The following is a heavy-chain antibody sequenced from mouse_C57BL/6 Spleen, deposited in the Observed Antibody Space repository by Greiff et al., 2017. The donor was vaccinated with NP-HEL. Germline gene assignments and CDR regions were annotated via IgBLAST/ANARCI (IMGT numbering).Heavy chain of an antibody. Sequence: QVQLKQPGAELVKPGASVKMSCKASGYTFTSYWITWVKQRPGQGLEWIGDIYPGSGSTNYNEKFKSKATLTVDTSSSTAYMQLSSLTSEDSAVYYCARDSSGYYAMDYWGQGTSVTVSS. J-gene: IGHJ4*01. D-gene: IGHD3-2*02. CDR3: ARDSSGYYAMDY. CDR2: IYPGSGST. CDR1: GYTFTSYW. V-gene: IGHV1-55*01.